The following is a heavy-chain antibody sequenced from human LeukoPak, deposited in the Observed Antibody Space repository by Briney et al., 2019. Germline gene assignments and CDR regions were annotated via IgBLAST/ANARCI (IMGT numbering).Heavy chain of an antibody. Sequence: SVKVSCKASGYTFTGHYMHWVRQAPGQGLEWMGWIDPNSGGTNYAQKFQGRVTMTRDTSISTGYMELSRLTSDDTAVYYCARWRGYSSGWSGPFDDWGQGTLVTVSS. CDR3: ARWRGYSSGWSGPFDD. CDR1: GYTFTGHY. J-gene: IGHJ4*02. V-gene: IGHV1-2*02. D-gene: IGHD6-19*01. CDR2: IDPNSGGT.